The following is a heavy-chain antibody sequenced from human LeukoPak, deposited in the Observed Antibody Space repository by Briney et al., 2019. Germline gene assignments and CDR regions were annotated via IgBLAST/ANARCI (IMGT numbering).Heavy chain of an antibody. D-gene: IGHD1-1*01. J-gene: IGHJ4*02. CDR3: AKEEVPNDY. Sequence: PGGSLRLSCAASGFTFSNSAMSWVRQAPGKGLEWVSGISISGGTTYYAASVKGRFTISRDNSKNTVYLQLNNLRAEDTAVYYCAKEEVPNDYWGQGTLVTVSS. CDR1: GFTFSNSA. CDR2: ISISGGTT. V-gene: IGHV3-23*01.